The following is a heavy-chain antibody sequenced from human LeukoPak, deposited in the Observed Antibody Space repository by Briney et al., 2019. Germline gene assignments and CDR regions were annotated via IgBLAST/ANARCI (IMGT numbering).Heavy chain of an antibody. J-gene: IGHJ4*02. V-gene: IGHV4-59*07. CDR3: ARGYDILTGLDY. D-gene: IGHD3-9*01. Sequence: SHTLSTTFSVSGGSIVIAYWSCMRPPSRSRRDWIGYIYYSGSTNYNPSLKSRVTISVDTSKNQFSLKLSSVTAADTAVYYCARGYDILTGLDYWGQGTLVTVSS. CDR2: IYYSGST. CDR1: GGSIVIAY.